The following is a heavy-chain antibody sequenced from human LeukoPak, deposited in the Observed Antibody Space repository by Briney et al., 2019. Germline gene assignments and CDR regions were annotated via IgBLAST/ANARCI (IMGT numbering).Heavy chain of an antibody. V-gene: IGHV3-30*18. D-gene: IGHD1-26*01. Sequence: GRSLRLSCAASGFTFSSYGMHWVRQAPGKGLEWVAVISYDGSNKYYADSVKGRFTISRDNSKNTLYLQMNSLRAEDTAVYYCAKTIVGAAWFDPWGQETLVTVSS. CDR2: ISYDGSNK. CDR3: AKTIVGAAWFDP. CDR1: GFTFSSYG. J-gene: IGHJ5*02.